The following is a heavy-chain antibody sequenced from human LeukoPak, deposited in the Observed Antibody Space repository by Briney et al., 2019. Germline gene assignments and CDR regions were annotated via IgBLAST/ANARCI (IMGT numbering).Heavy chain of an antibody. Sequence: ASVKVSSKASVYTFTGYYMHWVRQAPGQGLEWMGWINPNSGGTNYTQKFQGRVTMTRDTSISTAYMELSRLRSDDTAVYYCARSRYFDWPFYYYYMDVWGKGTTVTVSS. V-gene: IGHV1-2*02. D-gene: IGHD3-9*01. CDR2: INPNSGGT. CDR3: ARSRYFDWPFYYYYMDV. J-gene: IGHJ6*03. CDR1: VYTFTGYY.